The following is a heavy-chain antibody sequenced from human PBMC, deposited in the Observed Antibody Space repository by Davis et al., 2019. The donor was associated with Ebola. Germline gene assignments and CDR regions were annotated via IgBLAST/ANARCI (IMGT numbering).Heavy chain of an antibody. J-gene: IGHJ4*02. CDR2: INHSGST. D-gene: IGHD3-3*01. Sequence: SETLSLICAVYGGSFSGYYWSWIRQPPGKGLEWIGEINHSGSTNYNPSLKSRVTISVDTSKNQFSLKLSSVTAADTAVYYCARSPQVLRFLEWLFDYWGQGTLVTVSS. CDR1: GGSFSGYY. CDR3: ARSPQVLRFLEWLFDY. V-gene: IGHV4-34*01.